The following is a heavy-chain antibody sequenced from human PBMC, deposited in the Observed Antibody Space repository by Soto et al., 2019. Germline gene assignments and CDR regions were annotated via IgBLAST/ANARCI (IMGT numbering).Heavy chain of an antibody. CDR3: ARGVTMVRGVIHTPYFDY. Sequence: QVQLQESGPGLVKPSQTLSLTCTVSGGSISSGGYYWSWIRQHPGKGLELIGYIYYSGSTYYNPSLKRRVTISVDTSKNQFSLKLSSVTAADTAVYYCARGVTMVRGVIHTPYFDYWGQGTLVTVSS. J-gene: IGHJ4*02. CDR1: GGSISSGGYY. D-gene: IGHD3-10*01. V-gene: IGHV4-31*03. CDR2: IYYSGST.